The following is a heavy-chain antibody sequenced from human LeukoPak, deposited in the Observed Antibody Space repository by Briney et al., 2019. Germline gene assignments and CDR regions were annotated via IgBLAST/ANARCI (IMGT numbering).Heavy chain of an antibody. J-gene: IGHJ4*02. CDR1: GGSISSYS. V-gene: IGHV4-59*01. CDR3: ARSTWLLDK. CDR2: IDYSGST. D-gene: IGHD3-22*01. Sequence: SETLSLTCTVSGGSISSYSWSWIRQPPGKGLEWIGNIDYSGSTNYNPSLKSRVTISLDTSKNQFSLKLSSVTAADTAVYYCARSTWLLDKWGQGTLVTVSS.